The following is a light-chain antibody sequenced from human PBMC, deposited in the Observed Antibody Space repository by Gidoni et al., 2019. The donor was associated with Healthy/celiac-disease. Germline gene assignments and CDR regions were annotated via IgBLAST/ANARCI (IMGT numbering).Light chain of an antibody. V-gene: IGLV2-23*01. J-gene: IGLJ3*02. CDR3: CSYAGSSTLV. Sequence: QSALTQPASVSGSPGQSITISCTGTSSDVGSYNLFSWYQQHPGKAPKLMIYEGSKRPSGVSNLFSGSKSGNTASLTISGLHAEDEADYYCCSYAGSSTLVFGGGTKLTVL. CDR1: SSDVGSYNL. CDR2: EGS.